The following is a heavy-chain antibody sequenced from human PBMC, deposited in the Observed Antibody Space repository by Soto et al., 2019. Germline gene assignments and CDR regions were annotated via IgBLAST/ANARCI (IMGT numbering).Heavy chain of an antibody. J-gene: IGHJ5*02. V-gene: IGHV4-38-2*01. CDR2: IYHSGST. CDR3: ARGWVVPANNWFDP. Sequence: SETLSLTXAVSGYSISSGYYWGWIRQPPGKGLEWIGSIYHSGSTYYNPSLKSRVTISVDTSKNQFSLKLSSVTAADTAVYYCARGWVVPANNWFDPWGQGTLVTVSS. CDR1: GYSISSGYY. D-gene: IGHD2-2*01.